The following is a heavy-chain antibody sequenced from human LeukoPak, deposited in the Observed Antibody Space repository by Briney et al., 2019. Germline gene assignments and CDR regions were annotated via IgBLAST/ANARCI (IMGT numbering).Heavy chain of an antibody. CDR1: GFTFSDYY. D-gene: IGHD1-1*01. J-gene: IGHJ4*02. Sequence: GGSLRLSCAASGFTFSDYYMSWIRQAPGKGLEWVSVISGSGSNTDYADSVKGRFTISRDNSKNTLSLQMNSLRAEDTAIYYCGKFVGTGTTPTDYWGQGTLVTVSS. CDR2: ISGSGSNT. CDR3: GKFVGTGTTPTDY. V-gene: IGHV3-23*01.